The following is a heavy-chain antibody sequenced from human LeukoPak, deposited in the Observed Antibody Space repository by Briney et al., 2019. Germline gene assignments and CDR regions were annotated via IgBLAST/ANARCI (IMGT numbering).Heavy chain of an antibody. V-gene: IGHV3-23*01. CDR2: ISGSGGST. CDR3: AIVVVPAAIPT. Sequence: GGSLRLSCAASGFTFSSYAMSWVRQPPGKGLEWVSAISGSGGSTYYADSVKGRFTISRDNSKNTLYLQMNSLRAEDTAVYYCAIVVVPAAIPTGGQGTLVTVSS. CDR1: GFTFSSYA. J-gene: IGHJ4*02. D-gene: IGHD2-2*02.